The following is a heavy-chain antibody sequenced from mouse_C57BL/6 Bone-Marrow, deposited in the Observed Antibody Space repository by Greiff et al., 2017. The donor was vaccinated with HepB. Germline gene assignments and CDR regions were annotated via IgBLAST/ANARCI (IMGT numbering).Heavy chain of an antibody. J-gene: IGHJ4*01. CDR1: GFTFSDYG. V-gene: IGHV5-17*01. D-gene: IGHD2-5*01. CDR2: ISSGSSTI. Sequence: EVKLVESGGGLVKPGGSLKLSCAASGFTFSDYGMHWVRQAPEKGLEWVAYISSGSSTIYYADTVKGRFTISRDNAKNTLFLQMTSLRSEDTAMYYCAILYSNYAMDYWGQGTSVTVSS. CDR3: AILYSNYAMDY.